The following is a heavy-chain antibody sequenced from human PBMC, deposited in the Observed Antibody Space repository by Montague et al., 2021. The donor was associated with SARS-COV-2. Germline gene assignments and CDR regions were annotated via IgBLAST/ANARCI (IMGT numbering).Heavy chain of an antibody. CDR3: ARDRVGVIVVDDYYYGMDV. CDR1: GFTFGSYE. J-gene: IGHJ6*02. D-gene: IGHD3-22*01. V-gene: IGHV3-48*03. CDR2: ISSSGSTI. Sequence: SLRLSCAASGFTFGSYEMNWVRQAPGKGLEWVSYISSSGSTIYYADSVKGRFTISRDNAKNSLYLQMNSLRAEDTAVYYCARDRVGVIVVDDYYYGMDVWGQGTTVTVSS.